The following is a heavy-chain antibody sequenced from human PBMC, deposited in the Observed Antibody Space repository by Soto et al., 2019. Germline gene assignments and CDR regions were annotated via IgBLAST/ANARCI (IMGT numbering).Heavy chain of an antibody. J-gene: IGHJ1*01. CDR3: ARVEGQAGSFQY. Sequence: SETLSFTCTVSGGSISSSSFYWDWIRQPPGKGLEWIGSIFYSGSTYYNPSLKSRVTISFDTSKNQFSLKLSSVTAADTALYTWARVEGQAGSFQYWGHGTLVTVSS. V-gene: IGHV4-39*02. CDR1: GGSISSSSFY. D-gene: IGHD6-19*01. CDR2: IFYSGST.